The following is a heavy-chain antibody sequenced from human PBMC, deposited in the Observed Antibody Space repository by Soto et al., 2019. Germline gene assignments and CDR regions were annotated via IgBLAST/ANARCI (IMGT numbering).Heavy chain of an antibody. J-gene: IGHJ2*01. CDR3: ATPAGTTKYWYFDL. Sequence: QVPLVQSGAEVKKPGASVKVSCKASGYTFTSYDINWVRQATGQGLEWMGWMNPNSGNTGYAQKFQGRVTMTRNTSISTAYMELSSLRSEDTAVYYCATPAGTTKYWYFDLWGRGTLVTVSS. V-gene: IGHV1-8*01. CDR1: GYTFTSYD. CDR2: MNPNSGNT. D-gene: IGHD6-19*01.